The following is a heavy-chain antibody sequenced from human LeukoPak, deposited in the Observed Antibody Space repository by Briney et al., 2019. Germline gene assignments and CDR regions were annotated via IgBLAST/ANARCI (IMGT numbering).Heavy chain of an antibody. J-gene: IGHJ4*02. CDR2: ISSSGSTI. CDR1: GFTFSDYY. CDR3: ARAPLYCSGGSCYSFTY. V-gene: IGHV3-11*04. D-gene: IGHD2-15*01. Sequence: KSGGSLRLSCAASGFTFSDYYMSWIRQAPGKGLEWVSYISSSGSTIYYADSVRGRFTISRDNAKNSLYLQMNSLRAKDTAVYYCARAPLYCSGGSCYSFTYWGQGTLVTVSS.